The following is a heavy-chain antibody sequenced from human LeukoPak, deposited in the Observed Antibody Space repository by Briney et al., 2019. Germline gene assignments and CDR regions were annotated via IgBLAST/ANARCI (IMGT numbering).Heavy chain of an antibody. D-gene: IGHD2-21*01. Sequence: ASVKVSCKASGGTFSNCTIHWVRQAPGQGLEWMGGVIPIFGAGNHAQRFQDRITLTADASTTTGYMELSSLRSEDTAMYYCAMTNGGGPWYSDLWGRGTLITVSS. CDR1: GGTFSNCT. J-gene: IGHJ2*01. V-gene: IGHV1-69*13. CDR2: VIPIFGAG. CDR3: AMTNGGGPWYSDL.